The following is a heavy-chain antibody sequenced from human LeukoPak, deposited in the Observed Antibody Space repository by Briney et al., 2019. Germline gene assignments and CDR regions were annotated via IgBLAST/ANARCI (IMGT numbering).Heavy chain of an antibody. CDR3: ASVSCSSTSCYAFGDPNWFDP. Sequence: KPSETLSLTCAVYGGSFSGYYWSWIRQPPGKGLEWVGEISHSESTNYNPSPKCRVTISVDTSKNQFSLKLSSVTAADTAVYYCASVSCSSTSCYAFGDPNWFDPWGQGTLVTVSS. J-gene: IGHJ5*02. V-gene: IGHV4-34*01. D-gene: IGHD2-2*01. CDR2: ISHSEST. CDR1: GGSFSGYY.